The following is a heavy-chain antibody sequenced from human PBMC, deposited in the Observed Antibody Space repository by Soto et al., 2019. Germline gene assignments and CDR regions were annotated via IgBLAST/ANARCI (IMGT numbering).Heavy chain of an antibody. V-gene: IGHV5-51*01. CDR2: IYPGDSDT. D-gene: IGHD3-22*01. Sequence: GASLKISCKASGYRFTTYWIGWVRQMPGKGLEWMGIIYPGDSDTRYSPSFQGQVTISADKSISTAYLQWSSLKASDTAMYYCARHGPRVYYDNSDYYYYGMDVWGQGTTVTVSS. J-gene: IGHJ6*02. CDR1: GYRFTTYW. CDR3: ARHGPRVYYDNSDYYYYGMDV.